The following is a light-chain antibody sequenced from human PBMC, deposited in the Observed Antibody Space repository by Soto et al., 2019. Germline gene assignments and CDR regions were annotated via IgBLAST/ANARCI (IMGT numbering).Light chain of an antibody. V-gene: IGLV2-14*01. CDR2: EVS. CDR3: ASHTSSSTWV. Sequence: QSALTQAASASGSPGQSITISCTGTSSDVGAYNYASWYQQHPGKAPKLMISEVSNRPSGVSNRFSGSKSGNTASLTISGLQAEDEADYHCASHTSSSTWVFGGGTKLTVL. CDR1: SSDVGAYNY. J-gene: IGLJ3*02.